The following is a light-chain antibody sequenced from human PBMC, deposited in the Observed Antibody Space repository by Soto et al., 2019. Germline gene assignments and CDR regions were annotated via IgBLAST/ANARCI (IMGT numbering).Light chain of an antibody. CDR2: DDN. J-gene: IGLJ1*01. Sequence: QSVLTQPPSVSAAPGQRVTISCSGSASNIGNNSVSWYQQLPGAAPKLLIHDDNNRPSGIPDRFSGSKSGTSATLGITGLQTGDEADYYCGTWDTSLTACVFGPGTKLTVL. CDR3: GTWDTSLTACV. CDR1: ASNIGNNS. V-gene: IGLV1-51*01.